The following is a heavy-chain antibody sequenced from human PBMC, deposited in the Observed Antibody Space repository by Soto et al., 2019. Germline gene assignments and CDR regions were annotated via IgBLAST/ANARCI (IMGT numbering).Heavy chain of an antibody. Sequence: QVQLEQSGAEVKKPGASVKVSCKTSGYTFTSYTLHWVRQAPGQGLEWMGWINAGNGREKYSQRFQDRVSLSTDKSATPAYMELRSLGSEDTAVYYCARGGGWVGEASFDSWGQGTQVTVSS. CDR3: ARGGGWVGEASFDS. CDR1: GYTFTSYT. J-gene: IGHJ4*02. CDR2: INAGNGRE. V-gene: IGHV1-3*01. D-gene: IGHD3-10*01.